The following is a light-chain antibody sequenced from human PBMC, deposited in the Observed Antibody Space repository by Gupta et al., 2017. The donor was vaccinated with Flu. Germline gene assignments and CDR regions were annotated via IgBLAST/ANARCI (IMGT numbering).Light chain of an antibody. CDR2: SNN. CDR1: CSNIVSDF. Sequence: SCSNIVSDFVYRYLLVPGTAPKLLIFSNNQRSSWVPDRFSGSKSGTSASLTINGLRSEDEAVYYCAAWDDAPNGVVFGGGTKLTVL. J-gene: IGLJ3*02. CDR3: AAWDDAPNGVV. V-gene: IGLV1-47*01.